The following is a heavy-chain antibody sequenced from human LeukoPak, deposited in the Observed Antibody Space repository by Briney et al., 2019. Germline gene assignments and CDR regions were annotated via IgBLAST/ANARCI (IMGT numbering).Heavy chain of an antibody. CDR1: GFTFRRYL. D-gene: IGHD3-10*01. Sequence: GGSLRLSCAASGFTFRRYLMHWVRPAPGKGLVWVSRINSVGWGTSYADSVKGRCPLSRDNVQKPLYLQMNILRAEDTALFYCSRAVALWFGDRPRSWGQGGLVTVSS. V-gene: IGHV3-74*01. J-gene: IGHJ5*02. CDR2: INSVGWGT. CDR3: SRAVALWFGDRPRS.